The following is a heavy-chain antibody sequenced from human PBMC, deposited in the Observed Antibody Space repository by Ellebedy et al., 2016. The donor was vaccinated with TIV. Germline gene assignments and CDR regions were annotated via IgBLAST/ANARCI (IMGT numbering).Heavy chain of an antibody. CDR1: GFTFSNYW. V-gene: IGHV3-7*03. CDR2: INQDGSEE. D-gene: IGHD3-16*01. CDR3: ARRGNLFDY. J-gene: IGHJ4*02. Sequence: GESLKISCAASGFTFSNYWMSWVRQAPGRGLEWVANINQDGSEEYYVDSVKGRFTISRDNAKKSLFLQMNSVRVEDTAMYYCARRGNLFDYWGQGSLVTVSS.